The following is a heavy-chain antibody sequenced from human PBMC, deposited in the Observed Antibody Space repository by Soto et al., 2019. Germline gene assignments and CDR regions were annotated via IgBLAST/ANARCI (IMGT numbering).Heavy chain of an antibody. D-gene: IGHD2-15*01. J-gene: IGHJ4*02. Sequence: SETLSLTCAVYGGSFRGYYWSWIRQPPGKGLEWIGEINHSGSTNYNPSLKSRVTISVDTSKNQFSLKLSSGTASDTAVYYCARLGYCSGGSCHNFDYWGQGTLVTVSS. V-gene: IGHV4-34*01. CDR1: GGSFRGYY. CDR2: INHSGST. CDR3: ARLGYCSGGSCHNFDY.